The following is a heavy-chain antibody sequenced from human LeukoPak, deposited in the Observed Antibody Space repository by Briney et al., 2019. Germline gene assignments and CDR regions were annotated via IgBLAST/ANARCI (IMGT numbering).Heavy chain of an antibody. V-gene: IGHV3-23*01. CDR1: GFTFSSDA. CDR2: ASGSGSST. Sequence: GGSLRLSCAASGFTFSSDAMSGVRQAPGEGLEWGSSASGSGSSTYYAGSVKGRFTISRENSKNTLYLQLNSLRAEDTAVYYCAKDQRGYGRIIAYWGQGTLVTISS. D-gene: IGHD3-10*01. CDR3: AKDQRGYGRIIAY. J-gene: IGHJ4*02.